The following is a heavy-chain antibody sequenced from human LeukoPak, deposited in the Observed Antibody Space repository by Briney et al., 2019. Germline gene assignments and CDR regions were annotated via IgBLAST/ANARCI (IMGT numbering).Heavy chain of an antibody. CDR1: GFTFSNYW. CDR3: AKDFWSDYYSGYFDY. V-gene: IGHV3-74*01. Sequence: GGSLRLSCAASGFTFSNYWMHWVRQAPGKGLVWVSRINSDGSTTSYADSVKGRFTISRDNAKNTLYLQMNSLRAEDTAVYYCAKDFWSDYYSGYFDYWGQGTLVTVSS. CDR2: INSDGSTT. D-gene: IGHD3-3*01. J-gene: IGHJ4*02.